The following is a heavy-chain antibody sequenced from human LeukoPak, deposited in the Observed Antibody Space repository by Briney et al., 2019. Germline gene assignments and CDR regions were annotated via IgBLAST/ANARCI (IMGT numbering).Heavy chain of an antibody. CDR3: AKSCSGGNCFPDS. CDR2: IRYDGSNK. J-gene: IGHJ4*02. Sequence: GGSLRLSCAASGFTFSTYGMHWVRRTPGKGLEWVAFIRYDGSNKVYVDSVKGRFTISRDNSKNTLYLQMDSLRAEDTAVYYCAKSCSGGNCFPDSWGQGTLVTVSS. D-gene: IGHD2-15*01. V-gene: IGHV3-30*02. CDR1: GFTFSTYG.